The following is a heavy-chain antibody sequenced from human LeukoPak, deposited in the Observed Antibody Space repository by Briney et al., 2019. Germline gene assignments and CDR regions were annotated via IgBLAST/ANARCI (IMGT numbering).Heavy chain of an antibody. CDR2: INDSGGRT. CDR3: ATSPITIFGVPRPN. CDR1: GFTFSTYA. J-gene: IGHJ4*02. Sequence: GGSLRLSCAASGFTFSTYAMSWVRQAPGKGLEWVSSINDSGGRTYYADSVRGRFTISRVNSKNTLYLQMNSLRAENTAVYYCATSPITIFGVPRPNWGQGTLVXVSS. D-gene: IGHD3-3*01. V-gene: IGHV3-23*01.